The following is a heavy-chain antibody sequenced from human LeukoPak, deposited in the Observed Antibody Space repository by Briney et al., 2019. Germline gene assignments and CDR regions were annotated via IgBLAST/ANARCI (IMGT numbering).Heavy chain of an antibody. J-gene: IGHJ4*02. V-gene: IGHV4-34*01. CDR3: ARAIVVVPTAFGFADY. Sequence: SETLSLTCAVYGGSISGYYWSWIRQPPGKGLEWIGEINHSGSTNYNPSLKSRVTISVDTSKNQFSLKLSSVTAADTAFYYCARAIVVVPTAFGFADYWGQGTLVTVSS. CDR1: GGSISGYY. CDR2: INHSGST. D-gene: IGHD2-2*01.